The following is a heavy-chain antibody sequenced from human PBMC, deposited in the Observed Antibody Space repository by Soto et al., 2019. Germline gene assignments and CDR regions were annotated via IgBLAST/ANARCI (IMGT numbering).Heavy chain of an antibody. J-gene: IGHJ4*02. CDR2: IWYDGSNK. D-gene: IGHD1-26*01. Sequence: QVQLVESGGGVVQPGRSLRLSCAASGFTFSSYGMHWVRQAPGKGLEWVAVIWYDGSNKYYADSVKGRFTISRDNSKNTLYLQMNSLRAEDTAVYYCARAGYSGHWIDYWGQGTLVTVSS. CDR3: ARAGYSGHWIDY. CDR1: GFTFSSYG. V-gene: IGHV3-33*01.